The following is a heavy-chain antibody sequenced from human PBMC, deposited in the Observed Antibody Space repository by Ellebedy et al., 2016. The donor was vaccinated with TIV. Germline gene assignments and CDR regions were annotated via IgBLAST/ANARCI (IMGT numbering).Heavy chain of an antibody. J-gene: IGHJ6*02. CDR3: ATAVTPKWRDESGSYSIHHNGLDV. V-gene: IGHV1-24*01. Sequence: AASVKVSCKASGYTFTSYGISWVRQAPGKGLEWLGGFDPEDGDTIYAQQFQGRITMTEDTSTDTAYMELSSLRSDDTAVYYSATAVTPKWRDESGSYSIHHNGLDVWGQGTTVTVSS. CDR1: GYTFTSYG. CDR2: FDPEDGDT. D-gene: IGHD1-26*01.